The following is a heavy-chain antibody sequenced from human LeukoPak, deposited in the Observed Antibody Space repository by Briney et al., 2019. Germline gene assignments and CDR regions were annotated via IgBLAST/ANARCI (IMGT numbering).Heavy chain of an antibody. CDR2: ISWDGGST. J-gene: IGHJ4*02. V-gene: IGHV3-43*02. Sequence: PGGSLRLSCVASGFTFSSNAMSWVRQAPGKGLEWVSPISWDGGSTYYADSVKGRFTISRDNSKNSLYLQMNSLRTEDTAVYYCAKDLGSGSSPEDDYWGQGTLVTVSS. D-gene: IGHD1-26*01. CDR1: GFTFSSNA. CDR3: AKDLGSGSSPEDDY.